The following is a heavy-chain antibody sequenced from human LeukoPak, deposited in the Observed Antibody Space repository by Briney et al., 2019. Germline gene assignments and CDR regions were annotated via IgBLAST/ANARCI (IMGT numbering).Heavy chain of an antibody. D-gene: IGHD1-26*01. CDR3: ASNSGTYYVY. CDR1: GFTFSSYS. J-gene: IGHJ4*02. V-gene: IGHV3-48*04. CDR2: ISSSSSTI. Sequence: GGSLSLSFAASGFTFSSYSVSWVRQATGKGLDSVSYISSSSSTIYYADSVKGRFTISRVNAKNSLYLQMDSLRAEDTAVYYCASNSGTYYVYWGQGTLVTVSS.